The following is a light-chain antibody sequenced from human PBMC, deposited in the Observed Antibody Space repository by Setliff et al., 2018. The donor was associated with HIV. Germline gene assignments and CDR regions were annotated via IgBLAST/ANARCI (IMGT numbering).Light chain of an antibody. CDR3: CSYAGTNTYV. CDR1: NSDIGNNNF. Sequence: QSVLTQPASVSGSPGQSITISCTGTNSDIGNNNFVSWYQQRPGKAPKLMIYDVSKWPSGVSNRFSGSKSGNTASLTISGLQAEDETDYYCCSYAGTNTYVFGTGTKVTVL. CDR2: DVS. V-gene: IGLV2-23*02. J-gene: IGLJ1*01.